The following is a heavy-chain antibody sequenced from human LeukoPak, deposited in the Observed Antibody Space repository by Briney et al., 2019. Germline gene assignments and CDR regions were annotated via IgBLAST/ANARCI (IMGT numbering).Heavy chain of an antibody. D-gene: IGHD3-22*01. CDR1: GFTFSDYY. V-gene: IGHV3-11*01. Sequence: GGPLTLLCGACGFTFSDYYMIWMRQAPGRGGEWVSYISCYCSTIYYAVSVKGRFTISRDNAKNSLYLQMNSLRGEDTAVYYCARGWEWLLLHYYYYGMDVWGQGTTVTVSS. CDR3: ARGWEWLLLHYYYYGMDV. CDR2: ISCYCSTI. J-gene: IGHJ6*01.